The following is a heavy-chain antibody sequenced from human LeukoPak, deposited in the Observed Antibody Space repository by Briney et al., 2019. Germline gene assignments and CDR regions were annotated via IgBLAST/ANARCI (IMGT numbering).Heavy chain of an antibody. CDR3: ATPRRYFDY. Sequence: GGSLRLSCAASVFTFDDYAMHWVRQAPGKGLEWVSAISGSGGSTYYADSVKGRFTISRDNSKNTLYLQMNSLRAEDTAVYYCATPRRYFDYWGQGTLVTVSS. CDR2: ISGSGGST. J-gene: IGHJ4*02. V-gene: IGHV3-23*01. CDR1: VFTFDDYA.